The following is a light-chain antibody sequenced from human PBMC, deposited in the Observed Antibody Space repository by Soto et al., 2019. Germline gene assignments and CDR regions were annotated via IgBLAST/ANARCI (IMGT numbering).Light chain of an antibody. CDR3: KQYGTSARS. J-gene: IGKJ3*01. V-gene: IGKV3-20*01. Sequence: EVVLTQSPGTLSLSPGDRAALSCRASQSINNSLAWYQQKPGQAPRLLIYGASSRATGIPDRFSGSGSGTDFTLTISRLQPEDFAVFYCKQYGTSARSFGPGTKVDIK. CDR1: QSINNS. CDR2: GAS.